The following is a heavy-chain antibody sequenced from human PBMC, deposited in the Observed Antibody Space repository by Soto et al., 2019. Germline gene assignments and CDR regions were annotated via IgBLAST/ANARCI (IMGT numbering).Heavy chain of an antibody. CDR3: ARTFDYNAMDV. Sequence: ASVKVSCKASGYTFSFYVVQWVRQAPGQRLEWMGWVNAGSGNTRYSEKFQGRVTMTGDTSASTAYMELSSLRSEDTAVYYCARTFDYNAMDVWGQGTTVTVSS. CDR1: GYTFSFYV. CDR2: VNAGSGNT. V-gene: IGHV1-3*01. J-gene: IGHJ6*02.